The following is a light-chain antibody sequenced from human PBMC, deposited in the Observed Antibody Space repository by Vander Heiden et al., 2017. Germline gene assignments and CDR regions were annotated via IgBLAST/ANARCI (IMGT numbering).Light chain of an antibody. CDR2: QDS. CDR1: KLGDKY. CDR3: QAWDSSTGV. Sequence: SYELTQPPSVSVSPGQTASLPFSVDKLGDKYACWYQQKPGQSPVLVIYQDSKRPSGIPERFSGSNSGNTATLTISGTQAMDEADYYCQAWDSSTGVFGGGTKLTVL. V-gene: IGLV3-1*01. J-gene: IGLJ2*01.